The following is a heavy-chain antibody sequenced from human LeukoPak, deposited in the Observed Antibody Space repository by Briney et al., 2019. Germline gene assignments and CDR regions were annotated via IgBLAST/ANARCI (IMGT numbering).Heavy chain of an antibody. V-gene: IGHV4-34*01. J-gene: IGHJ4*02. D-gene: IGHD2-15*01. CDR1: GGSFSGYY. Sequence: TSETLSLTCAVYGGSFSGYYWSWIRQPPGKGLEWIGEINHSGSTNYNPSLKSRDTISVDTSKNQFSLKLSSVTAADTAVYYCARRPLGYCSGGSCYKPEVDYWGQGTLVTVSS. CDR2: INHSGST. CDR3: ARRPLGYCSGGSCYKPEVDY.